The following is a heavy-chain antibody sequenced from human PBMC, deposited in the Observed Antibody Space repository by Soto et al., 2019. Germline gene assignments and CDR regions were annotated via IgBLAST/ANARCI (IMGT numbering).Heavy chain of an antibody. CDR1: GFTLSSYW. V-gene: IGHV3-7*05. J-gene: IGHJ4*02. CDR2: IRQDGSDK. D-gene: IGHD6-19*01. CDR3: ASPQQWLGQRGDFDY. Sequence: EVQLVESGGGLVQTGGSLRLSCAASGFTLSSYWMSWVRQAPGKGLEWVDNIRQDGSDKYYVDSVKGRFTISRDNSKNSLYLQMNSLRAEDTAIYYCASPQQWLGQRGDFDYWGQGTLVTVSS.